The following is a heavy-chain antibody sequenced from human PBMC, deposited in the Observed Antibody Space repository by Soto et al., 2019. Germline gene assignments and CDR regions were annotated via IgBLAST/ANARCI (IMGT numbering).Heavy chain of an antibody. D-gene: IGHD2-8*01. CDR3: ARGRVYLDY. J-gene: IGHJ4*02. CDR1: GFTFSSYA. CDR2: ISGSGATT. V-gene: IGHV3-23*01. Sequence: PGGSLRLSCAASGFTFSSYAMNWVRQTPGKGLEWVSVISGSGATTYYADSVKGRFTISRDNSRNTLYLQMNSLRAEDTAVYYCARGRVYLDYWGQGISVTVSS.